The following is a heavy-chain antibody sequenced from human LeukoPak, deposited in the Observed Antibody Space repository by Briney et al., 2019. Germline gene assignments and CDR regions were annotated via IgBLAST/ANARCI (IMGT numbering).Heavy chain of an antibody. CDR1: GGSISSYY. Sequence: PSETLSLTCTVSGGSISSYYWSWIRQPPGKGLEWIGYIYYSGSTNYNPSLKSRVTISVDTSKNQFSLKLSSVTAADAAVYYCARVRGIAANYYGMDVWGQGTTVTVSS. D-gene: IGHD6-13*01. CDR3: ARVRGIAANYYGMDV. J-gene: IGHJ6*02. V-gene: IGHV4-59*01. CDR2: IYYSGST.